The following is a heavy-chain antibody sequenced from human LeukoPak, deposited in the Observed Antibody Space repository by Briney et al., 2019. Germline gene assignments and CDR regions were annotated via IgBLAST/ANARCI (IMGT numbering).Heavy chain of an antibody. CDR2: TSHGGHT. CDR1: DGSLSGNY. D-gene: IGHD3-22*01. J-gene: IGHJ4*02. CDR3: ARDNDSSGTPQRTFDY. Sequence: SETLSLTCSVYDGSLSGNYWSWVRQPPGKGLEWIGETSHGGHTNYNPSLKSRVTISIDTSKNQFSLKLTSVTAADTAVYYCARDNDSSGTPQRTFDYWGQGTLVTVSP. V-gene: IGHV4-34*01.